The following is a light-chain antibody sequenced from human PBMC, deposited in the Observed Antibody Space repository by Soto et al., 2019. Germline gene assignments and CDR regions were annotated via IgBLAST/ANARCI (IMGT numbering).Light chain of an antibody. CDR1: EGVNNW. Sequence: DIQMTQSPSSVSASVGDRVTITCRASEGVNNWLAWYQQKPGKAPKVLIYAASTLRSGVPSRFSGSGSGTDFTLTISSLQPDDFATYYCQQTNTSPYTFGQGTKVEI. J-gene: IGKJ2*01. CDR2: AAS. CDR3: QQTNTSPYT. V-gene: IGKV1-12*01.